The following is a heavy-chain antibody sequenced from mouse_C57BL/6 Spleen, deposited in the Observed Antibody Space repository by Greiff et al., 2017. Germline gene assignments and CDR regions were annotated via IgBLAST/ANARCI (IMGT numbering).Heavy chain of an antibody. CDR3: ARDYGSSFSYWYFDV. Sequence: QVQLKESGAELMKPGASVKLSCKATGYTFTGYWMHWVKQRPGQGLEWIGNINPSNGGTNYNEKFKSKATLTVDKSSSTAYMQLSSLTSEDSAVYYCARDYGSSFSYWYFDVWGTGTTVTVSS. CDR1: GYTFTGYW. CDR2: INPSNGGT. D-gene: IGHD1-1*01. V-gene: IGHV1-53*01. J-gene: IGHJ1*03.